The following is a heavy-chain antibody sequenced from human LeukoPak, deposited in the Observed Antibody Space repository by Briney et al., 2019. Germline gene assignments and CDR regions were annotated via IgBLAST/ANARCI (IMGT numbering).Heavy chain of an antibody. CDR3: ARHSSNYGSGSIFDY. J-gene: IGHJ4*02. V-gene: IGHV4-39*01. CDR1: GGSFSGYY. D-gene: IGHD3-10*01. CDR2: IYYSGST. Sequence: PSETLSLICAVYGGSFSGYYWGRICRPPGKGREWSGSIYYSGSTYHNLSLKSRDTISVDTFKKQFSPKLSSVTAADTAVYYCARHSSNYGSGSIFDYWGQGALVTVFS.